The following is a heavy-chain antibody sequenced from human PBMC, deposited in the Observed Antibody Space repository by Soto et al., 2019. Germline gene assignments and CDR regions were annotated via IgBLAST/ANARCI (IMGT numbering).Heavy chain of an antibody. CDR2: IYYSGST. Sequence: TLSLTCTVSGGSISSGGYYWSWIRQHPGKGLEWIGYIYYSGSTYYNPSLKSRVTISVDTSKNQFSLKLSSVTAADTAVYYCVSGGTEVAFSFDYWGQGTLVTVSS. CDR3: VSGGTEVAFSFDY. J-gene: IGHJ4*02. CDR1: GGSISSGGYY. V-gene: IGHV4-31*03. D-gene: IGHD2-15*01.